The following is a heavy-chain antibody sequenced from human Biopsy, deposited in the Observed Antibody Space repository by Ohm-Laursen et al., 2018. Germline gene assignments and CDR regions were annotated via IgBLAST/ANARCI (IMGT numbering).Heavy chain of an antibody. CDR3: ARIYFYGLGSSDYFFDS. V-gene: IGHV4-39*01. J-gene: IGHJ4*02. CDR2: IFYSGTT. Sequence: PSETLSLTCSVSGDSIATFNYYWGWVRQPPGKGLEWLATIFYSGTTYFSRTLENRLTISQDTSSNQFSLRLKYVTAADTGVYYCARIYFYGLGSSDYFFDSWGQGTLVTVSS. D-gene: IGHD3-10*01. CDR1: GDSIATFNYY.